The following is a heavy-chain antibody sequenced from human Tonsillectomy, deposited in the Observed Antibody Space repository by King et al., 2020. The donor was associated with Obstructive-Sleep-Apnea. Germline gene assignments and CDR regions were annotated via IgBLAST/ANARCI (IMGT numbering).Heavy chain of an antibody. CDR3: AARGFGELLSGYYYYYYGMDV. CDR2: MNPNSGNT. CDR1: GYTFTSYD. D-gene: IGHD3-10*01. Sequence: VQLVESGAEVKKPGASVKGSGKASGYTFTSYDINWVRQATGQGLEWMGWMNPNSGNTGYAQKFQGGGTMTRNTSISTAYMELRSLRSEDTAVYYCAARGFGELLSGYYYYYYGMDVWGQGTTVTVSS. V-gene: IGHV1-8*01. J-gene: IGHJ6*02.